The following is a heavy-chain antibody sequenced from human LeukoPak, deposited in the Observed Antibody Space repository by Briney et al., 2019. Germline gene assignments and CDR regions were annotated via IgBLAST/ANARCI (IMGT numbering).Heavy chain of an antibody. D-gene: IGHD6-13*01. CDR1: GFTFSSYS. Sequence: GGSLRLSCVVSGFTFSSYSMNWVRQAPGKGPEWVSSISSDSNYIYYADSVKGRFTISRDNSKNTLYLQMNSLRAEDTAVYYCAKDLPRIAAYDAFDIWGQGTMVTVSS. CDR3: AKDLPRIAAYDAFDI. V-gene: IGHV3-21*01. CDR2: ISSDSNYI. J-gene: IGHJ3*02.